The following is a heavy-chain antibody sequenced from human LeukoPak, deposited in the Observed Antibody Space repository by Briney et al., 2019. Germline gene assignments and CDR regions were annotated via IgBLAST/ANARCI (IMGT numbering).Heavy chain of an antibody. V-gene: IGHV3-7*01. J-gene: IGHJ4*02. D-gene: IGHD3-3*01. CDR2: IKQDGSEK. Sequence: GGSLRLSCAASGFTFSSYWMSWVRQAPGKGLEWVANIKQDGSEKYYVDSVKGRFTISRDNAKNSLYLQMNSLRAEDTAVYYRARDQSDYDFWSGFYQYYFDYWGQGTLVTVSS. CDR3: ARDQSDYDFWSGFYQYYFDY. CDR1: GFTFSSYW.